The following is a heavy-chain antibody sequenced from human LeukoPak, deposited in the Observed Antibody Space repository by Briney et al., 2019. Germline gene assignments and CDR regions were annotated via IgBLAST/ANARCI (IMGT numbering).Heavy chain of an antibody. Sequence: GRSLRLSCAASGFTFNGYAMSWVRQVPGKGLEWVSTISGSGGTTYYADSLKGRFTISRDNSKNMLFLQMNSLRAEDTAIYYCAKEDGGSGWYEPVEYWGQGTLVTVSS. J-gene: IGHJ4*02. CDR2: ISGSGGTT. D-gene: IGHD6-19*01. V-gene: IGHV3-23*01. CDR3: AKEDGGSGWYEPVEY. CDR1: GFTFNGYA.